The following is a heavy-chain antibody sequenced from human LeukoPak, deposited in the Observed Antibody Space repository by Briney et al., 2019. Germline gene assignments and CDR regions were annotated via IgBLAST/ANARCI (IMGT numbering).Heavy chain of an antibody. CDR1: GFTFDDYA. J-gene: IGHJ4*02. Sequence: PGRSLRLSCAASGFTFDDYAMHWVRQAPGKGLEWVSGISWNSDSIDYADSVKGRFTISRDNAKNSLYLQMNSLRAGDTAVYYCARIGYSSSCTDYWGQGTLVTVSS. CDR3: ARIGYSSSCTDY. CDR2: ISWNSDSI. D-gene: IGHD2-2*01. V-gene: IGHV3-9*01.